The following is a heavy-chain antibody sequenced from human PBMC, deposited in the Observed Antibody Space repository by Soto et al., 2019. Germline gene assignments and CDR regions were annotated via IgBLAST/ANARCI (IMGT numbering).Heavy chain of an antibody. Sequence: GGSLRLSCAASGFPFGENAMSWVRQAPGKGLEWVSGISDSGATTYYADSARGRFTIPRDNSKNTLYLQMKSLRAEDSASYYCAKEDTSSGSLDYWGQGALVTVSS. J-gene: IGHJ4*02. CDR2: ISDSGATT. D-gene: IGHD6-19*01. CDR1: GFPFGENA. CDR3: AKEDTSSGSLDY. V-gene: IGHV3-23*01.